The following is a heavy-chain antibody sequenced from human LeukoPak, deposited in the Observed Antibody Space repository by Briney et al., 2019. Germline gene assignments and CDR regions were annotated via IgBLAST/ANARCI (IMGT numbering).Heavy chain of an antibody. CDR1: EFTFISYA. CDR3: AKYLTARGPPYALDV. CDR2: ITVSGGTT. J-gene: IGHJ6*02. Sequence: GGSLRLSCAPSEFTFISYAMQGVPKPPGKGLEGFSGITVSGGTTYYTDSVKGRFTISRDNSKNTLYLQMNSLRAEDTAVYYCAKYLTARGPPYALDVWGQGTTVTVSS. D-gene: IGHD1-14*01. V-gene: IGHV3-23*01.